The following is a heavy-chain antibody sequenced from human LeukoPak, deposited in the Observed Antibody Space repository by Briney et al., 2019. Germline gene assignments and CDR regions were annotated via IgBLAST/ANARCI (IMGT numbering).Heavy chain of an antibody. D-gene: IGHD3-9*01. CDR3: ARGPYYDILTGYYKGPNYFDY. CDR2: INPNSGNT. CDR1: GYTFTSYD. Sequence: ASVKVSCKASGYTFTSYDINWVRQATGQGLEWMGWINPNSGNTGYAQKFQGRVTMTRNTSISTAYMELSSLRSEDTAVYYCARGPYYDILTGYYKGPNYFDYWGQGTLVTVSS. V-gene: IGHV1-8*01. J-gene: IGHJ4*02.